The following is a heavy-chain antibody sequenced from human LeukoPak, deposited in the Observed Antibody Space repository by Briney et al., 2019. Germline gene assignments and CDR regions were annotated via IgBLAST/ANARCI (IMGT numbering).Heavy chain of an antibody. CDR3: ASLRYYYDSSGSRPVDY. V-gene: IGHV4-59*12. J-gene: IGHJ4*02. D-gene: IGHD3-22*01. CDR2: IYYSGST. Sequence: PSETLSLTCIVSGGSISSYYWSWIRQPPGKGLEWIGYIYYSGSTNYNPSLKSRVTISVDTSKNQFSLKLSSVTAADTAVYHCASLRYYYDSSGSRPVDYWGQGTLVTVSS. CDR1: GGSISSYY.